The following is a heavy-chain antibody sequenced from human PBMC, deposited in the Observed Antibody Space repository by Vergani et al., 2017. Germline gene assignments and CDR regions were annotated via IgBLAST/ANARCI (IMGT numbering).Heavy chain of an antibody. CDR1: GGSISSYY. J-gene: IGHJ6*03. D-gene: IGHD4-17*01. Sequence: QVQLQESGPGLVKPSETLSLTCTVSGGSISSYYWSWIRQPPGKGLEWIGYIYYSGSTNYNPSLKSRVTISVDTSKNQFSLKLSSVTAADTAVYYCAYHGDPEPVPPYYYMDVWGKGTTVTVSS. V-gene: IGHV4-59*08. CDR2: IYYSGST. CDR3: AYHGDPEPVPPYYYMDV.